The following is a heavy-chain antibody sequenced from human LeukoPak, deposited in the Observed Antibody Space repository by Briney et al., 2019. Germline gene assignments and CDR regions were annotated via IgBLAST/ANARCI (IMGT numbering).Heavy chain of an antibody. CDR1: GFTFSSYA. CDR3: ARDRTTMIVHLDY. J-gene: IGHJ4*02. Sequence: GGSLRLSCAASGFTFSSYAMSWIRQAPGKGLEWVSYISSSGSTIYYADSVKGRFTISRDNAKNSLYLQMNSLRAEDTAVYYCARDRTTMIVHLDYWGQGTLVTVSS. V-gene: IGHV3-11*01. CDR2: ISSSGSTI. D-gene: IGHD3-22*01.